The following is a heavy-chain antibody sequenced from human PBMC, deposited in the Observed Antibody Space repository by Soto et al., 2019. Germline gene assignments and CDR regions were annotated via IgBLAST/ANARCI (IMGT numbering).Heavy chain of an antibody. CDR2: ISSFNDDT. D-gene: IGHD4-17*01. J-gene: IGHJ4*02. V-gene: IGHV1-18*04. CDR1: GYTFTCYY. Sequence: DSVNVSCKASGYTFTCYYMHWVRLAPGQGLEWMGWISSFNDDTNYAQNLQGRVTMTRDTSTSTAYMELRSLRSDDSAMYFCARAARAYGASDYWGQGTLVTVTS. CDR3: ARAARAYGASDY.